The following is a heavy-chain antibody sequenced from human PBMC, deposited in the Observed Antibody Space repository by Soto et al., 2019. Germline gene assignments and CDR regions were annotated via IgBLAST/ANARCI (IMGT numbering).Heavy chain of an antibody. CDR1: GFNFSNYA. CDR2: ISATGGGT. D-gene: IGHD3-16*01. J-gene: IGHJ4*02. Sequence: GGSLRLSCAASGFNFSNYAMSWVRQAPGKGLEWVSLISATGGGTYYADSVKGRFTISRDNSHNTLYLQVHSLTAEDTAVYYCAKDRRAGGNSAFYFDFWGQGAQVTVSS. CDR3: AKDRRAGGNSAFYFDF. V-gene: IGHV3-23*01.